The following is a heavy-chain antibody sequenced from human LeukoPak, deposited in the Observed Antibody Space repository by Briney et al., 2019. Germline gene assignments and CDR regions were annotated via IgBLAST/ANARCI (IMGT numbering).Heavy chain of an antibody. CDR3: TLIQGWGSGSYYRDF. CDR2: VKSKGAGETT. J-gene: IGHJ4*02. D-gene: IGHD3-10*01. V-gene: IGHV3-15*01. Sequence: GALRLSCAASGLSISNDWMSWVRQAPGKGLEWVARVKSKGAGETTDYAAPVKGRFTISRDDSKNTLYLQMNSLKTEDTAVYYCTLIQGWGSGSYYRDFWGQGTLVTVSS. CDR1: GLSISNDW.